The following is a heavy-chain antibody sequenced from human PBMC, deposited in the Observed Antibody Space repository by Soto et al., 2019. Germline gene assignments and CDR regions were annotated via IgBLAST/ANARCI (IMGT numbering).Heavy chain of an antibody. D-gene: IGHD5-12*01. V-gene: IGHV3-66*01. Sequence: GGSLRLSCAASGFTVSSNYMSWVRHAPGKGLEWVSVIYSGGSTYYADSVKGRFTISRDNSKNTLYLQMNSLRAEDTAVYYCARDGRWLQFPYYYYYGMDVWGQGATVTVSS. CDR1: GFTVSSNY. CDR2: IYSGGST. J-gene: IGHJ6*02. CDR3: ARDGRWLQFPYYYYYGMDV.